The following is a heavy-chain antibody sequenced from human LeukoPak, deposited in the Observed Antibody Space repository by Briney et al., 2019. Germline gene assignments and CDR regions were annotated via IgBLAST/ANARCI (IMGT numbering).Heavy chain of an antibody. CDR1: GGSISSYY. CDR3: ARQDSSSSTDWFDP. D-gene: IGHD6-6*01. J-gene: IGHJ5*02. Sequence: PSETLSLTCTVSGGSISSYYWSWIRQPPGKGLEWVGYIYYSGSTNYNPSLKSRVTISVDTSKNQFSLKLSSVTAADTAVYYCARQDSSSSTDWFDPWGQGTLVTVSS. V-gene: IGHV4-59*08. CDR2: IYYSGST.